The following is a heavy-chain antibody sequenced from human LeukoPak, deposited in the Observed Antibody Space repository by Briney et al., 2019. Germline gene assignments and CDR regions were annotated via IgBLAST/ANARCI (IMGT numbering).Heavy chain of an antibody. CDR3: ASLAGTGAAAGAFDY. CDR1: GYSISSGYY. CDR2: SYHSGST. D-gene: IGHD3/OR15-3a*01. J-gene: IGHJ4*02. V-gene: IGHV4-38-2*02. Sequence: PSETLSLACTVSGYSISSGYYWGGIRQPPGKGREWIGNSYHSGSTYYNPSVKSRVTISVDTSKNHFSLKLGSVTAADTAVYYCASLAGTGAAAGAFDYWGQGTLVTVSS.